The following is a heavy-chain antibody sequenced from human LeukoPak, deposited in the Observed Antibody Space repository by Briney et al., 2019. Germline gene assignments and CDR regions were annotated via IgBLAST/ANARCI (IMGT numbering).Heavy chain of an antibody. Sequence: GGSLRLSCAASGFTSSSYAMSWVRQAPGKGLEWVSAISGSGGSTYYADSVKGRFTISRDNSKNTLYLQMNSLRAEDTAVYYCAKGRGYSYGSYYFDYWGQGTLVTVSS. CDR2: ISGSGGST. CDR3: AKGRGYSYGSYYFDY. J-gene: IGHJ4*02. CDR1: GFTSSSYA. V-gene: IGHV3-23*01. D-gene: IGHD5-18*01.